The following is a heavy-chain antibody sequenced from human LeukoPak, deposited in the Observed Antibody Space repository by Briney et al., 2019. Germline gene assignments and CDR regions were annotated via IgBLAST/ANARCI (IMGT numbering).Heavy chain of an antibody. J-gene: IGHJ6*04. CDR1: GFGFSTYS. D-gene: IGHD3-10*02. CDR2: ISPSGDIT. V-gene: IGHV3-48*04. CDR3: AELGITMIGGV. Sequence: GGTLRLSCAASGFGFSTYSMNSVPQTPGKGLERVSGISPSGDITYYADSVKGRFTISRDNAKNSLYLQMNSLRAEDTAVYYCAELGITMIGGVWGKGTTVTISS.